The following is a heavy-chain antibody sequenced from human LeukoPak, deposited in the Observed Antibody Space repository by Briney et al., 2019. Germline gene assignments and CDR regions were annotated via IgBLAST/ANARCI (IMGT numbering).Heavy chain of an antibody. Sequence: GGSLSLFCAASGFTFNVYYMSWTSQAPGKGLEWLSYINIGGTNTHYADSVKGRLNIYRDIAKNSLYLEMNSLRAEDKAGSFCATDGAGFDTWGQGVLVTVSS. V-gene: IGHV3-11*06. CDR3: ATDGAGFDT. J-gene: IGHJ5*02. CDR2: INIGGTNT. CDR1: GFTFNVYY.